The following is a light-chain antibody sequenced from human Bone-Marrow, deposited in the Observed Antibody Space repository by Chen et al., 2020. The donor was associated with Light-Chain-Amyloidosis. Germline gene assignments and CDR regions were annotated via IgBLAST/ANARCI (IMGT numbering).Light chain of an antibody. Sequence: QSALTQPASVPGSPGQSITIPCTEPGSDVGSYNLVSWYQQHPDKAPKLMIYEDNIRPSGVSSRFSGSKSGNTASLTISGLQAEDQADYYCCSYGGRGSLDVVFGGGTKLTVL. J-gene: IGLJ2*01. V-gene: IGLV2-23*01. CDR2: EDN. CDR3: CSYGGRGSLDVV. CDR1: GSDVGSYNL.